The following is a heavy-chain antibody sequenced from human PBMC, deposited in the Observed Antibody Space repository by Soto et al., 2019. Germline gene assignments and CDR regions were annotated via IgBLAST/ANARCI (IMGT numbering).Heavy chain of an antibody. V-gene: IGHV3-23*01. CDR1: GFIFSSYA. CDR2: ISGSGGST. Sequence: PGGSLRLSCAASGFIFSSYAMRWVRQAPGKGLEWVSAISGSGGSTYYADSVKGRFTISRDNSKNTLFLQMNSLRAEDTAAYYCAKEKISTSRCNWFDPWGQGTLVTVSS. CDR3: AKEKISTSRCNWFDP. D-gene: IGHD2-2*01. J-gene: IGHJ5*02.